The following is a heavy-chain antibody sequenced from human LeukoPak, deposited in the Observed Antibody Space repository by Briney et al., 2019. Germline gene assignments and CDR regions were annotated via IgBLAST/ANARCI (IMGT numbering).Heavy chain of an antibody. Sequence: SETLSLTCTVSGGSISRSSYYWGWIRQTPGKGPEWIGSIYYGGSTYYNPSLKSRVTISVDTSKNQFSLKLSSVTAADTAVYYCARCQVYGSGAIDYWGQGTLVTVSS. CDR1: GGSISRSSYY. D-gene: IGHD3-10*01. J-gene: IGHJ4*02. V-gene: IGHV4-39*07. CDR2: IYYGGST. CDR3: ARCQVYGSGAIDY.